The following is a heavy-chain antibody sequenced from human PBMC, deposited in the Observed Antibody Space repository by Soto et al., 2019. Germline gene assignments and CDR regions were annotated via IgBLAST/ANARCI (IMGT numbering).Heavy chain of an antibody. CDR3: ARAHDFWGGRQQPIDS. CDR2: SSYNGGT. J-gene: IGHJ4*02. D-gene: IGHD3-3*01. CDR1: TDSNNFSNSY. Sequence: PSETLSLTCTVFTDSNNFSNSYWGWIRQPPGEGLQWIGSSSYNGGTFFNPSLKSRVSIPVDTSKSQFSLKLSSVTAADTAVYYCARAHDFWGGRQQPIDSWGQGTLVTVSS. V-gene: IGHV4-39*07.